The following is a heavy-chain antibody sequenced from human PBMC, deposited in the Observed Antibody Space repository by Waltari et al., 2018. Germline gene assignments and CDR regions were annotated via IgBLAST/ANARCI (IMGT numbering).Heavy chain of an antibody. V-gene: IGHV5-51*01. CDR2: IYPGDSDT. CDR1: GYSFTSYW. D-gene: IGHD3-10*01. J-gene: IGHJ6*03. CDR3: ARHGARSYYYGSGSYYYYYMDV. Sequence: EVQLVQSGAEVKKPGESLKISCKGSGYSFTSYWIGWVRPMPGQGLAWMGIIYPGDSDTRYSPSFQGQVTISADKSISTAYLQWSSLKASDTAMYYCARHGARSYYYGSGSYYYYYMDVWGKGTTVTVSS.